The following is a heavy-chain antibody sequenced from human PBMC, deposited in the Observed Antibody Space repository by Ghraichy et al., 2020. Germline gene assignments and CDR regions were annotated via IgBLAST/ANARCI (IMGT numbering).Heavy chain of an antibody. J-gene: IGHJ4*02. D-gene: IGHD2-15*01. Sequence: GGSLRLSCAASGFTFSIYWMSWVRQAPGKRLEWVANINQDGSEIYYVDSVKGRFTISRDNAKNSLYLQMNSLRAEDTAVYYCARFCSGGSCFNYWGQGTLVTVSS. CDR1: GFTFSIYW. CDR3: ARFCSGGSCFNY. V-gene: IGHV3-7*03. CDR2: INQDGSEI.